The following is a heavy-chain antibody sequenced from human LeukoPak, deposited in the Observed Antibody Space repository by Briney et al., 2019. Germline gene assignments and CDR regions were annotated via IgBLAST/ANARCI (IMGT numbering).Heavy chain of an antibody. J-gene: IGHJ6*03. CDR3: ARLQQLVPPNYYYYMDV. CDR2: IYYSGST. V-gene: IGHV4-39*01. D-gene: IGHD6-13*01. CDR1: GGSISSSSYY. Sequence: SETLSLTCTVSGGSISSSSYYWGWIRQPPGKGLEWIGSIYYSGSTYYNPSLKSRVTISVDTSKNQFSLKLSSVTAADTAVYYCARLQQLVPPNYYYYMDVWGKGTTVTVSS.